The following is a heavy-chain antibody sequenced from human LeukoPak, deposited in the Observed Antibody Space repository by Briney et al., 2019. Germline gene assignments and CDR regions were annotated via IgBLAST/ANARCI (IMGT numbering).Heavy chain of an antibody. J-gene: IGHJ4*02. Sequence: GGSLRLSRAASGFTLSSYAMRWVRPAPGRGLEWVSAISGSGGSTYYADSVKGRFTISRDNSKNTLYLQMNSLRAEDTAVYYCAKDGYSSGWYWGFDYWGQGTLVTVSS. D-gene: IGHD6-19*01. V-gene: IGHV3-23*01. CDR1: GFTLSSYA. CDR3: AKDGYSSGWYWGFDY. CDR2: ISGSGGST.